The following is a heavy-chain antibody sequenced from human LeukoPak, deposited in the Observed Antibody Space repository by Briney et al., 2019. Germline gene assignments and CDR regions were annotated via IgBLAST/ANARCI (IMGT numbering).Heavy chain of an antibody. CDR2: ISAYNGNT. D-gene: IGHD6-13*01. J-gene: IGHJ1*01. V-gene: IGHV1-18*01. CDR3: ARGGTIAAAVSAEYFQH. Sequence: ASVKVSCKASGYAFTSYGISWVRQAPGQGLEWMGWISAYNGNTNYAQKLQGRVTMTTDTSTSTAYMELRSLRSDDTAVYYCARGGTIAAAVSAEYFQHWGQGTLVTVSS. CDR1: GYAFTSYG.